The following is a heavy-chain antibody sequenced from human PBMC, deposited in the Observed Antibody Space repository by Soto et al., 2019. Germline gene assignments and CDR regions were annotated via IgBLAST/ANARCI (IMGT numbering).Heavy chain of an antibody. CDR3: AQERTAILAEVSWLES. CDR2: ISYDGSNK. D-gene: IGHD5-12*01. CDR1: GFTFNSHG. J-gene: IGHJ5*02. Sequence: QVLLVESGGGVVQPGGSLTLSCVGSGFTFNSHGMHWVRQVPVKGLEWVAVISYDGSNKYYEESVKGRFTISRDNSRNTVYLQLSSLRAEDTALYYCAQERTAILAEVSWLESWGQGTLVTVSA. V-gene: IGHV3-30*18.